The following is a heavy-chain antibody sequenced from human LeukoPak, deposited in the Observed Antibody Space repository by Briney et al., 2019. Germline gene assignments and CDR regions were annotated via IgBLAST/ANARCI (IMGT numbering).Heavy chain of an antibody. V-gene: IGHV3-30*02. Sequence: GGSLRLSCAASGFTFRNYGMHWVRQAPGKGLEWVALIWYDGSNKYYTDSVKGRFTISRDNSKNMLYLQMNSLRAEDTAVYYCAKPSIAAAYYYYYGMDVWGQGTTVTVSS. CDR2: IWYDGSNK. J-gene: IGHJ6*02. D-gene: IGHD6-13*01. CDR3: AKPSIAAAYYYYYGMDV. CDR1: GFTFRNYG.